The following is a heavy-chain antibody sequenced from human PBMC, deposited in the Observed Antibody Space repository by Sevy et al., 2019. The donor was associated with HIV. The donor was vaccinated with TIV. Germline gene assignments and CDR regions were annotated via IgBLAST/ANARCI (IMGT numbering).Heavy chain of an antibody. CDR1: GDSISNYY. Sequence: SETLSLTCTVSGDSISNYYWSWIRQPPGKGLEWIGYFYYSKSTNYNPSLKSRVTISVDTSKNKIYLKLRSVTAADTAVYYCARTSAYYYYGVDVWGQGTTVTVSS. J-gene: IGHJ6*02. V-gene: IGHV4-59*01. D-gene: IGHD2-2*01. CDR2: FYYSKST. CDR3: ARTSAYYYYGVDV.